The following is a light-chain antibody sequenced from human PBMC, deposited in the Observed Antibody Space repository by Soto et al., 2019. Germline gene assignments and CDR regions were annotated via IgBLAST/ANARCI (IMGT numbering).Light chain of an antibody. CDR3: QQYNDWPKT. Sequence: EIVMTQSPATLSVSPGERATLSCRASQSVGSSLAWYQQRPGQAPRLLIYGASTRATGLPARFSGSGSGTEFTLTISSLQSEDFAAYYCQQYNDWPKTFGQGTNVEIK. CDR2: GAS. V-gene: IGKV3-15*01. CDR1: QSVGSS. J-gene: IGKJ1*01.